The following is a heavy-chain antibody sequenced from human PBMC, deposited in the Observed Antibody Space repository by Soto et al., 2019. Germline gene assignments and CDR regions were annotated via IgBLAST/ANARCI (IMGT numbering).Heavy chain of an antibody. CDR1: GFTFSSYG. J-gene: IGHJ4*02. Sequence: GGSLRLSCAASGFTFSSYGMHWVRQAPGKGLEWVAVISYDGSNKYYADSVKGRFTISRDNSKNTLYLQMNSLRAEDTAVYYCAREDYYDSSGYLSGSRSMGYWGQGTLVTVSS. CDR2: ISYDGSNK. CDR3: AREDYYDSSGYLSGSRSMGY. D-gene: IGHD3-22*01. V-gene: IGHV3-30*03.